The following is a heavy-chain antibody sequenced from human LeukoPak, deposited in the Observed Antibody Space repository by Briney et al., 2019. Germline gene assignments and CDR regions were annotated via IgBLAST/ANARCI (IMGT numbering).Heavy chain of an antibody. Sequence: SVTVSFKSSGGTFSSYTISWVRQAPGQGLEWMGRIIPILGIANYAQKFQGRVTITADKSTSTAYMELSSLRSEDTAVYYCARDLPKNYYYDYWGQGTLVTVSS. CDR3: ARDLPKNYYYDY. CDR2: IIPILGIA. CDR1: GGTFSSYT. D-gene: IGHD3-16*01. V-gene: IGHV1-69*04. J-gene: IGHJ4*02.